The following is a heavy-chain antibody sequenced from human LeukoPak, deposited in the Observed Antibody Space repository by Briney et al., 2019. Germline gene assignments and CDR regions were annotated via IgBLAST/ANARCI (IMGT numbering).Heavy chain of an antibody. Sequence: PSETLSLTCTVSGGSFSTNYWSWIRQPPGKGPEWIGYIYYTGTTDYNPSLKSRVTISVDTSKNQFSLKLSSVTAADTAVYYCARGMKWNLLQFDLWGQGTMVTVSS. J-gene: IGHJ3*01. CDR2: IYYTGTT. CDR3: ARGMKWNLLQFDL. V-gene: IGHV4-59*01. CDR1: GGSFSTNY. D-gene: IGHD1-26*01.